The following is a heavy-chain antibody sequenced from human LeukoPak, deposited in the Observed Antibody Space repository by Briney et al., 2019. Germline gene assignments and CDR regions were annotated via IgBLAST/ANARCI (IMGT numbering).Heavy chain of an antibody. V-gene: IGHV1-69*04. CDR3: ARVVYYDILTGYPTAP. Sequence: SVKVSCKASGGTFSSYAISWVRQAPGQGLEWMGRIIPILGIANYAQKFQGRVTITADKSTSTAYMELSSLRSEDTAVYYCARVVYYDILTGYPTAPWGQGTLVTVSS. D-gene: IGHD3-9*01. J-gene: IGHJ5*02. CDR1: GGTFSSYA. CDR2: IIPILGIA.